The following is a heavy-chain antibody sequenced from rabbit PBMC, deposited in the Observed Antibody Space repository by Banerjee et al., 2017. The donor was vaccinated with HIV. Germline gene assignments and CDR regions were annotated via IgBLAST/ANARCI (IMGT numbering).Heavy chain of an antibody. D-gene: IGHD6-1*01. Sequence: QSLEESGGDLVKPEGSLTLTCTASGFTLSSYYMCWVRQAPGKGLELTACIYIDGGSTWYASWVNGRFTISRSTRLNTVTLQMTSLTAADTATYFCARDGYGYDTLRGFNLWGPGTLVTVS. V-gene: IGHV1S43*01. J-gene: IGHJ4*01. CDR1: GFTLSSYY. CDR3: ARDGYGYDTLRGFNL. CDR2: IYIDGGST.